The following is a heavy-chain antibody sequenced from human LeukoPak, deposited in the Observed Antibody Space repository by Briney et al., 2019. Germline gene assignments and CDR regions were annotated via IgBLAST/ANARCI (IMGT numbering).Heavy chain of an antibody. Sequence: GGSLRLSCAASGFTFSSYGMHWVRQAPGKGLEWVAVISYDGSNKYYADSVKGRFTISRDNSKNTLYLQMNSLRAEDTAVYYCARGGIAAAGTLNWFDPWGQGTLVTVSS. CDR2: ISYDGSNK. CDR1: GFTFSSYG. V-gene: IGHV3-30*03. D-gene: IGHD6-13*01. CDR3: ARGGIAAAGTLNWFDP. J-gene: IGHJ5*02.